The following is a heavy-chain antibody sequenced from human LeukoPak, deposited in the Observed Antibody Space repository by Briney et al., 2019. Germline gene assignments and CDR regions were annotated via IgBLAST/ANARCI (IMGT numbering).Heavy chain of an antibody. Sequence: ASVKVSCKASGCTFTGYYMHWVRQAPGQGLEWMGWINPNSGGTNYAQKFQGRVTMTRDTSISTAYMELSRLRSDDTAVYYCARDPGYCSSTSCPEYWGQGTLVTVSS. CDR1: GCTFTGYY. J-gene: IGHJ4*02. CDR2: INPNSGGT. CDR3: ARDPGYCSSTSCPEY. D-gene: IGHD2-2*01. V-gene: IGHV1-2*02.